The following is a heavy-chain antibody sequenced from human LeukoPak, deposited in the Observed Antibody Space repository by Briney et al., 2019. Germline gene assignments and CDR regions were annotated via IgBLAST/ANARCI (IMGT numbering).Heavy chain of an antibody. V-gene: IGHV4-4*07. CDR1: GGSISSYY. D-gene: IGHD6-19*01. J-gene: IGHJ4*02. CDR3: ARAPEFSSGWLLDC. CDR2: IHPSGST. Sequence: SETLSLTCTVSGGSISSYYWTWIRQSPGKGLEWIGRIHPSGSTNYNPSLESRVTMSVDTSKNQFSLKVTSVTATDTGVYYCARAPEFSSGWLLDCWGQGSLVTVSS.